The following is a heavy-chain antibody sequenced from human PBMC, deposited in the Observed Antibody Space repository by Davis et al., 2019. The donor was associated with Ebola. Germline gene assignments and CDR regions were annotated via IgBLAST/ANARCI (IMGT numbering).Heavy chain of an antibody. J-gene: IGHJ2*01. Sequence: SETLSLTCTVSGGSISSYYWGWIRQPPGKGLEWIGSIYYSGSTYYNPSLKSRVTISVDTSKNQFSLKLSSVTAADTAVYYCARRGVYGSGWYFDLWGRGTLVTVSS. CDR3: ARRGVYGSGWYFDL. CDR1: GGSISSYY. V-gene: IGHV4-39*01. D-gene: IGHD6-19*01. CDR2: IYYSGST.